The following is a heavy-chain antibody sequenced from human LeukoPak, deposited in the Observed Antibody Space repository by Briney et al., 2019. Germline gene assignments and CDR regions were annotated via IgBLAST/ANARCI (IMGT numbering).Heavy chain of an antibody. CDR1: GFTVADYA. CDR2: ADSTGT. D-gene: IGHD6-19*01. V-gene: IGHV3-43*02. CDR3: AKDRLSSSSGSTGMHV. J-gene: IGHJ6*02. Sequence: GGSLRLSCAASGFTVADYAVHWVRQAPGKGLEWVSRADSTGTYYADSVKGRFTISRDNSKNSLYLQMNSLTTEDTAFYYCAKDRLSSSSGSTGMHVWGQGTTVTVSS.